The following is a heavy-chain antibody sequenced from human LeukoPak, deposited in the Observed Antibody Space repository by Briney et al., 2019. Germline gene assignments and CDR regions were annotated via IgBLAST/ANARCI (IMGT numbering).Heavy chain of an antibody. CDR3: ARSHYGDYGPSRAFDI. D-gene: IGHD4-17*01. V-gene: IGHV4-39*01. J-gene: IGHJ3*02. Sequence: SETLSLTCTVSGGSISSSSYYWGWIRQPPGKGLEWIGSIYYSGTTYYNPSLKSRVTISVDTSKNQFSLKLSSVTAADTAVYYCARSHYGDYGPSRAFDIWGQGTMVTVSS. CDR2: IYYSGTT. CDR1: GGSISSSSYY.